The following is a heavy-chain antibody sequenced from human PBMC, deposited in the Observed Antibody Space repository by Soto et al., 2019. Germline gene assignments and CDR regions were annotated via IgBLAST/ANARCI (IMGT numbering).Heavy chain of an antibody. CDR3: AKSGPYCSDNSCYYS. J-gene: IGHJ5*02. Sequence: SLRLSCAASGFTFSSYAMTWVRQAPGKGLEWLSDISASGGRTNYADSVKGRFTISRDNFKKTLYLQMNSLRAEDTAMYYCAKSGPYCSDNSCYYSWGQGTLVTVSS. D-gene: IGHD2-15*01. CDR1: GFTFSSYA. CDR2: ISASGGRT. V-gene: IGHV3-23*01.